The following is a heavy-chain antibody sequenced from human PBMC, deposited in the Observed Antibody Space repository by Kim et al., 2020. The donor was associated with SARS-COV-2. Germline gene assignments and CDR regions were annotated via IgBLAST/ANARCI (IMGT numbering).Heavy chain of an antibody. CDR3: AREGQPDYVYGADV. V-gene: IGHV3-11*06. D-gene: IGHD2-8*01. J-gene: IGHJ6*02. Sequence: YADSVKGRFTVSRDNAKNSVFLQMTGLRSDDTGVCYCAREGQPDYVYGADVWGQGTTVTVSS.